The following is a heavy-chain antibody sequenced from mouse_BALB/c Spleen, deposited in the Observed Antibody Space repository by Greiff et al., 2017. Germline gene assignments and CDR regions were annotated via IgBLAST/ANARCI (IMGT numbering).Heavy chain of an antibody. CDR2: IYPYNGGT. D-gene: IGHD2-4*01. V-gene: IGHV1S29*02. CDR3: ARGRYDYDEFAY. Sequence: EVQLQQSGPELVKPGASVKISCKASGYTFTDYNMHWVKQSHGKSLEWIGYIYPYNGGTGYNQKFKSKATLTVDNSSSTAYMELRSLTSEDSAVYYCARGRYDYDEFAYWGQGTLVTVSA. CDR1: GYTFTDYN. J-gene: IGHJ3*01.